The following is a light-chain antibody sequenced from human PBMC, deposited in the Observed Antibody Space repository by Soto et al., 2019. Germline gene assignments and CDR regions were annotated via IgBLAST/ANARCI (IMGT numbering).Light chain of an antibody. CDR2: SDN. CDR1: SSNIGSNT. CDR3: AAWHDSQNGPV. Sequence: QSVLTQPPSASGTPGQRVTISCSGSSSNIGSNTVNWYQQLQEMPPKLLIYSDNKRPSGVPDRFSGSKSGTSASLVISGLQSEDEADYYCAAWHDSQNGPVFGGGTKVTVL. V-gene: IGLV1-44*01. J-gene: IGLJ2*01.